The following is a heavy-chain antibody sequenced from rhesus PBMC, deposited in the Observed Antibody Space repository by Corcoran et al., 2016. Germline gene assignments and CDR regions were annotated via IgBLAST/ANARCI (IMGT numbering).Heavy chain of an antibody. V-gene: IGHV4-80*01. CDR3: ARDNHPSGWALDV. CDR2: INGNGGDT. CDR1: GASIRSYW. Sequence: QVQLQESGPGLVKPWETLSLTCTVSGASIRSYWWSWIRQPPGRGLEWIGEINGNGGDTNYNPSFKSLVTISKGASSNQFSLKVCSVTAADTAVYHCARDNHPSGWALDVWDRGVLVTVSS. J-gene: IGHJ5-2*02. D-gene: IGHD6-37*01.